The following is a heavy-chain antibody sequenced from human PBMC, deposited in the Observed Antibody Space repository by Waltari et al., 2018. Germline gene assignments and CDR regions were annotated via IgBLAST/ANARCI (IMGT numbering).Heavy chain of an antibody. CDR2: IYYSGST. CDR3: ARGGPDDYDFWSGYYPFDY. CDR1: GGSISSYY. Sequence: QVQLQESGPGLVKPSETLSLTCTVSGGSISSYYWSWIRQPPGKGLEWIGYIYYSGSTNYNPSLKSRVTISVDTSKNQFSLKLSSVTAADTAVYYCARGGPDDYDFWSGYYPFDYWGQGTLVTVSS. V-gene: IGHV4-59*01. D-gene: IGHD3-3*01. J-gene: IGHJ4*02.